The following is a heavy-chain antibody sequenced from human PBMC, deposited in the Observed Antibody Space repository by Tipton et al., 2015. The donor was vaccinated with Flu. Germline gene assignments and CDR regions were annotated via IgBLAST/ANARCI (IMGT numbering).Heavy chain of an antibody. CDR2: IYYSGST. CDR3: ASGNTATDY. J-gene: IGHJ4*02. V-gene: IGHV4-39*01. CDR1: GGSISSSSYY. D-gene: IGHD5-18*01. Sequence: LRLSCTVSGGSISSSSYYWGWIRQPPGKGLEWIGSIYYSGSTYCNPSLKSRVTISVDTSKNQFSLKLSSVTAADTAVYYCASGNTATDYWGQGTLVTVSS.